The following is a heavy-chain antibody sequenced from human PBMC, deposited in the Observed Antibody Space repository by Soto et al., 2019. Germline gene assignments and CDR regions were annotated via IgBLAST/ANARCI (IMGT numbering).Heavy chain of an antibody. CDR2: IYYSGST. V-gene: IGHV4-61*01. Sequence: QVQLQESGPGLVKPSETLTLTCTVSGGSVSSGSYYWSWIRQPPGKGLEWIGYIYYSGSTNYNPSLKSRVTISVDTSKNQFSLKLSSETAADTAVYYCARDRSAGFGFDPWGQGTLVTVSS. CDR3: ARDRSAGFGFDP. J-gene: IGHJ5*02. CDR1: GGSVSSGSYY. D-gene: IGHD3-10*01.